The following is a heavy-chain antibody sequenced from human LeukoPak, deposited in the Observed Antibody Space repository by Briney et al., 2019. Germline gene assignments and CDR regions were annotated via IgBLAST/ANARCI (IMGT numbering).Heavy chain of an antibody. CDR2: IYYSGST. D-gene: IGHD3-22*01. CDR3: ARASLSSGYYYNY. V-gene: IGHV4-31*03. CDR1: GGSISSGGYY. Sequence: SETLSLTSTVSGGSISSGGYYWSWIRQHPGKGLEWIGYIYYSGSTYYNPSLKSRVTISVDTSKNQFSLKLSSVTAADTAVYYCARASLSSGYYYNYWGQGTLVTVSS. J-gene: IGHJ4*02.